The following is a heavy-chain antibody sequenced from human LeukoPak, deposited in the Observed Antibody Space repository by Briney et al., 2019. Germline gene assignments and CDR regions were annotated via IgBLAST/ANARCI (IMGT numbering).Heavy chain of an antibody. D-gene: IGHD1-7*01. V-gene: IGHV4-39*07. Sequence: PSETLSLTCIVPGGSISSSNYYWAWIRQPPGKGLEWVGTFYSGGSAYYNPSITSRVSISKDTSHNQFSLRPYSVTAADTAVYYCARKQGGTMYDVWGQGTQVTVSS. J-gene: IGHJ4*02. CDR2: FYSGGSA. CDR3: ARKQGGTMYDV. CDR1: GGSISSSNYY.